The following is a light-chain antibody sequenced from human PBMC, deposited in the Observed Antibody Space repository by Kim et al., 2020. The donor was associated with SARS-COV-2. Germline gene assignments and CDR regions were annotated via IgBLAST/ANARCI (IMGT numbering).Light chain of an antibody. CDR3: QSYDNSLTV. Sequence: PGRGATISGGGSSSTVGAGSAVHWSQHLPGTTPRLLIYGDNNRPSGVPDRFSGSKSGTSASLAITGLQPEDEADYYCQSYDNSLTVFGGGTQLTVL. CDR2: GDN. CDR1: SSTVGAGSA. V-gene: IGLV1-40*01. J-gene: IGLJ2*01.